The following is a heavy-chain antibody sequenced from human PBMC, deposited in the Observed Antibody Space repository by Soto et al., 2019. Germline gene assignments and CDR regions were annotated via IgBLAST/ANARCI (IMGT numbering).Heavy chain of an antibody. CDR1: GGSISSGSHH. D-gene: IGHD6-6*01. CDR3: AREYSSSPDY. V-gene: IGHV4-39*01. Sequence: QLQLQKPGPGLVKPSEALSLTCTVSGGSISSGSHHWGWIRQPPGKGLGWIGSIYYCGRTSHNPSLKSRLTISVDTSKNQFSLKLSSVTAADTAVYYCAREYSSSPDYWGQGTLVTVSS. J-gene: IGHJ4*02. CDR2: IYYCGRT.